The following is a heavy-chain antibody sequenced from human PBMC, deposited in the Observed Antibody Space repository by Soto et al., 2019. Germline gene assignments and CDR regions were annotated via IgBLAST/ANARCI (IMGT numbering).Heavy chain of an antibody. D-gene: IGHD1-26*01. CDR3: ARHLHSGTYIFDY. J-gene: IGHJ4*02. Sequence: SETLSLTCTVSGGSITSSRYYWGWIRQSPGKGLEWIGSIYYIGTTYYSPSLKSRVTISVDTSKNQFSLKLSSVTAADTAVYYCARHLHSGTYIFDYWGQGDLVTVSS. V-gene: IGHV4-39*01. CDR2: IYYIGTT. CDR1: GGSITSSRYY.